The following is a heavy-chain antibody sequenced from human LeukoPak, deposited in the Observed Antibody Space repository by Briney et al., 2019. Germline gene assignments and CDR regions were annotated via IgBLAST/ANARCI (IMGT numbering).Heavy chain of an antibody. D-gene: IGHD3-10*01. CDR2: IKQDGSEK. J-gene: IGHJ5*02. V-gene: IGHV3-7*03. CDR3: ARDLGSGSYYTNWFDP. Sequence: GGSLRLSCAASGFSFSSYWMSWVRQAPGKGLEWVANIKQDGSEKYYVDSVKGRFTISRDNAKNSLYLQMNSLRPEDTAVYYCARDLGSGSYYTNWFDPWGQGTLVTVSS. CDR1: GFSFSSYW.